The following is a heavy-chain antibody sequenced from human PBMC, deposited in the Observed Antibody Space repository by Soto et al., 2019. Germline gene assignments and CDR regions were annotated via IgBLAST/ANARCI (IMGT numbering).Heavy chain of an antibody. Sequence: SETLSLTCTVSGGSISSGGYYWSWIRQHPGKGLEWIGYIYYSGSTYYNPSLKSRVTISVDTSKNQFSLKLSSVTAADTAVYYCARSAIMITFGGVIDYWGQGTLVTVSS. V-gene: IGHV4-31*03. J-gene: IGHJ4*02. CDR1: GGSISSGGYY. D-gene: IGHD3-16*02. CDR2: IYYSGST. CDR3: ARSAIMITFGGVIDY.